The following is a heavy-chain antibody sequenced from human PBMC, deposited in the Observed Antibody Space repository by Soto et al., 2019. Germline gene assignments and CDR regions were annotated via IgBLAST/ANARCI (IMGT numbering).Heavy chain of an antibody. CDR2: IHYSGST. CDR1: GCSISSYY. Sequence: PSETLSLTCTVSGCSISSYYWSWIRQSPGKGLEWIGNIHYSGSTNYNPSLKSRVTISVDTSKNQFSLKLSSVTAADTAVYYCARGGVVVAATLYYYYGMDVWGQGTTVTVSS. CDR3: ARGGVVVAATLYYYYGMDV. V-gene: IGHV4-59*12. D-gene: IGHD2-15*01. J-gene: IGHJ6*02.